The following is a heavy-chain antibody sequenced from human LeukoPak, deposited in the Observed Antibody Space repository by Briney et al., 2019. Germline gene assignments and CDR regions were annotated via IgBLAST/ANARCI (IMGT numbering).Heavy chain of an antibody. J-gene: IGHJ2*01. D-gene: IGHD2-15*01. CDR3: ARLRYCSGGSCYSDYFDL. CDR2: IYYSGST. Sequence: PSETLSLTCTDSGGSISSYYWSWIRQPPRKGLEWIGYIYYSGSTNYNPSLKSRVTISVDTSKNQFSLKLSSVTAADTAVYYCARLRYCSGGSCYSDYFDLWGRGTLVTVSS. V-gene: IGHV4-59*08. CDR1: GGSISSYY.